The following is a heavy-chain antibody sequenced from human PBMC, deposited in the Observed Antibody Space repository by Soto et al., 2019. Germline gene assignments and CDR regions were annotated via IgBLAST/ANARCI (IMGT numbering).Heavy chain of an antibody. D-gene: IGHD6-6*01. CDR2: IYYSGST. V-gene: IGHV4-59*01. CDR1: GGSISNYY. Sequence: SETRSLTCTFSGGSISNYYWSWIRQLPGKGLEWIGYIYYSGSTNYNPSLKSRVTISVDTSKNQFSLKLSSVTAADTAVYYCAIGDYSSSPPYYCYGMDVWGQGTTVTVSS. CDR3: AIGDYSSSPPYYCYGMDV. J-gene: IGHJ6*02.